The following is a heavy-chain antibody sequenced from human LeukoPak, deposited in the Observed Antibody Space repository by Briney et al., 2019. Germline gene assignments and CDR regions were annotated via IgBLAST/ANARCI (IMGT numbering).Heavy chain of an antibody. CDR3: ARGNALRIFGVVIGLYY. J-gene: IGHJ4*02. D-gene: IGHD3-3*01. Sequence: ASVKVSRKASGYTFTGYYMHWVRQAPGQGLEWMGWINPNSGGTNYAQKFQGWVTMTRDTSISTAYMELSRLRSDDTAVYYCARGNALRIFGVVIGLYYWGQGTLVTVSS. CDR2: INPNSGGT. V-gene: IGHV1-2*04. CDR1: GYTFTGYY.